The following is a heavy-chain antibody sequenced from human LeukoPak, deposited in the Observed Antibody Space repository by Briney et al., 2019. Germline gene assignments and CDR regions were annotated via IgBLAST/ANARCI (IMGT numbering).Heavy chain of an antibody. CDR2: IKQDGSEK. CDR3: ARLRITMIVVVKAVYFDY. CDR1: GFTFSSYW. J-gene: IGHJ4*02. Sequence: GGSLRLXCAASGFTFSSYWMSWVRRAPGKGLEWVANIKQDGSEKYYVDSVKGRFTISRDNAKNSLYLQMNSLRAEDTAVYYCARLRITMIVVVKAVYFDYWGQGTLVTVSS. V-gene: IGHV3-7*01. D-gene: IGHD3-22*01.